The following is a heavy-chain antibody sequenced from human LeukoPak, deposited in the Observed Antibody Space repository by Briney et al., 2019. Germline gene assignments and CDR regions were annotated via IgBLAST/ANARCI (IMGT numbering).Heavy chain of an antibody. CDR2: IYYSGST. CDR1: GGSISSYY. J-gene: IGHJ3*02. V-gene: IGHV4-59*01. Sequence: PSETLSLTCTVSGGSISSYYWSWIRQPPGKELEWIGYIYYSGSTNYNPSLKSRVTISVDTSKNQFSLKLSSVTAADTAVYYCARRTWGAFDIWGQGTMVTVSS. D-gene: IGHD7-27*01. CDR3: ARRTWGAFDI.